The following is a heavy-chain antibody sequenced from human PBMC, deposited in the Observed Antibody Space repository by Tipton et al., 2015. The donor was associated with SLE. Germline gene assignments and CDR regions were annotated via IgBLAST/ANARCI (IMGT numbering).Heavy chain of an antibody. Sequence: GSLRLSCAASGFTFSSHWMHWVRQGPGKGLAWVSRINSDGSRIKYADSVKGRFTISRDNAKNTLYLQMNSLRGEDTAVYYCAREGTSAAEKHFHDWGQGTLVTVSS. CDR3: AREGTSAAEKHFHD. CDR2: INSDGSRI. D-gene: IGHD6-13*01. J-gene: IGHJ1*01. CDR1: GFTFSSHW. V-gene: IGHV3-74*03.